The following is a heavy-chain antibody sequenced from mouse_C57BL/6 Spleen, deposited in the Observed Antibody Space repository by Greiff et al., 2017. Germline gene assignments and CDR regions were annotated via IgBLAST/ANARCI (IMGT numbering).Heavy chain of an antibody. V-gene: IGHV1-26*01. D-gene: IGHD1-1*01. CDR1: GYTFTDYY. J-gene: IGHJ1*03. CDR2: INPNNGGT. Sequence: VQLQQSGPELVKPGASVKISCKASGYTFTDYYMNWVKQSHGKSLEWIGDINPNNGGTSYNQKFKGKATLTVDKSSSTAYMELRSLTSEDSAVYYCARSVYYGSSPVWYFDVWGTGTTVTVSS. CDR3: ARSVYYGSSPVWYFDV.